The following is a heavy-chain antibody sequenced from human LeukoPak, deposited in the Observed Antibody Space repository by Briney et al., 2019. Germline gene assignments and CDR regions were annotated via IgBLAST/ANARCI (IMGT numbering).Heavy chain of an antibody. V-gene: IGHV3-30-3*01. CDR3: VHSGGSSGWAPNT. Sequence: PGRSLRLSCAASGFTFSSYAMHWVRQAPGKGLEWVAVISYDGSNKYYADSVKGRFIISRDNAKNSLYLQMNSLRPEDTALYYCVHSGGSSGWAPNTWGQGTLVTVSS. J-gene: IGHJ5*02. CDR1: GFTFSSYA. D-gene: IGHD6-25*01. CDR2: ISYDGSNK.